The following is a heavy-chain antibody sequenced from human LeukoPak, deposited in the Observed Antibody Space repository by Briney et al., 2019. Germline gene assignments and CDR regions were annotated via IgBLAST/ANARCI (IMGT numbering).Heavy chain of an antibody. CDR2: IRGTDDTT. J-gene: IGHJ4*02. Sequence: PGGSLRLSCAASGFTFSSYAMTWVRQAPGKGLEWISCIRGTDDTTYYADSVKGRFTISRDNSRSTLYLRMHSLRAEDTAMYYCAKDMYTYDSPYFDSWGQGALVTVAS. CDR3: AKDMYTYDSPYFDS. V-gene: IGHV3-23*01. CDR1: GFTFSSYA. D-gene: IGHD3-22*01.